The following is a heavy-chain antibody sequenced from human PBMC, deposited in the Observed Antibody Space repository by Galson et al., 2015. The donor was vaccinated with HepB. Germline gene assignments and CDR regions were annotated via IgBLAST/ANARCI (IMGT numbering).Heavy chain of an antibody. Sequence: SLRLSCAASGFTFSSYAMHWVRQAPGKGLEWVAVISYDGSNKYYADSVKGRFTISRDNSKNTLYLQMNSLRAEDTAVYYCARGEYRPFGSYDTPNEGIFRAEYYYYYYGMDVWGQGTTVTVSS. J-gene: IGHJ6*02. V-gene: IGHV3-30*04. D-gene: IGHD1-26*01. CDR1: GFTFSSYA. CDR2: ISYDGSNK. CDR3: ARGEYRPFGSYDTPNEGIFRAEYYYYYYGMDV.